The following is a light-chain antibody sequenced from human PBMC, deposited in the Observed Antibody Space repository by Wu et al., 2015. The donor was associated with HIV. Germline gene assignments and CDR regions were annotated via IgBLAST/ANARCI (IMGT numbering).Light chain of an antibody. Sequence: EIVLTQSPGTLSLSPGERATLSCRASQTISSTYLAWYQQNPGQAPRLLIYGVSNRATGIPDRFSGSGSGTDFTLTISRLEPEDFAVYYCQQYDSPPLTFDQGTKVEVK. CDR3: QQYDSPPLT. J-gene: IGKJ1*01. V-gene: IGKV3-20*01. CDR2: GVS. CDR1: QTISSTY.